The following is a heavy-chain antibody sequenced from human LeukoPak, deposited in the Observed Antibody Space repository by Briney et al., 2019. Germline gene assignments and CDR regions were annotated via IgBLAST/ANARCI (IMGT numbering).Heavy chain of an antibody. D-gene: IGHD2-15*01. CDR2: IIPIFGTA. Sequence: GSSVKVSYKASGGTFSSYAISWVRQAPGQRLEWMGRIIPIFGTANYAQKFQGRVTITTDEYTSTAYMELSSLRSEDTAVYYCARELGYCSGGSCYFDYWGQGTLVTVSS. V-gene: IGHV1-69*05. CDR3: ARELGYCSGGSCYFDY. CDR1: GGTFSSYA. J-gene: IGHJ4*02.